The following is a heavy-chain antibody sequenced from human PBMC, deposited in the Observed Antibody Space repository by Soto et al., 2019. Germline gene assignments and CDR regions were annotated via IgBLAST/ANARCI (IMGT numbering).Heavy chain of an antibody. CDR1: GGSISSGGYY. J-gene: IGHJ4*02. D-gene: IGHD3-22*01. CDR2: IYYSGST. Sequence: SETLSLTCTVSGGSISSGGYYWSWIRQHPGKGLEWIGYIYYSGSTYYNPSLKSRVTISVDTSKNQFSLKLSSVTAADTAVYYCARAAVRITMIVVAYFDYWGQGTLVTVSS. CDR3: ARAAVRITMIVVAYFDY. V-gene: IGHV4-31*03.